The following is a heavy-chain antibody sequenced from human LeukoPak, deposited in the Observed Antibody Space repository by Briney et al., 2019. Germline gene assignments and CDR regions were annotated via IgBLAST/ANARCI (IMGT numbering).Heavy chain of an antibody. D-gene: IGHD3-22*01. J-gene: IGHJ4*02. V-gene: IGHV4-39*01. Sequence: SETLSLTCTVSGDSISSGPYYWGWIRQPPGKGLEWIGTIYHDMRTFYNPSLKSRVAISVDTSKNQFPLKLSSVTAADTAVYYCARSYDSSGYYFDYWGQGTLVTVSS. CDR3: ARSYDSSGYYFDY. CDR2: IYHDMRT. CDR1: GDSISSGPYY.